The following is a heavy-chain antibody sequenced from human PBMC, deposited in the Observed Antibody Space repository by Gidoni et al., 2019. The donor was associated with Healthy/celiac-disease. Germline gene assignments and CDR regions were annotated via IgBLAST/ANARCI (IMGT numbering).Heavy chain of an antibody. D-gene: IGHD3-22*01. CDR3: ARDSSITMIVYGAGGGAFDI. J-gene: IGHJ3*02. CDR2: ISAYNGNT. V-gene: IGHV1-18*01. CDR1: GYTFTSSG. Sequence: QVQLVQSGAEVKKPGASVKVSFKASGYTFTSSGISWVRQAPGQGLEWMGWISAYNGNTNYAQKLQGRVTMTTDTSTSTAYMELRSLRSDDTAVYYCARDSSITMIVYGAGGGAFDIWGQGTMVTVSS.